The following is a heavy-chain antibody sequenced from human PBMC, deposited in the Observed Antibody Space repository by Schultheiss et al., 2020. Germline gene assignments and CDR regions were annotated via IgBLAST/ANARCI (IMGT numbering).Heavy chain of an antibody. D-gene: IGHD2-8*01. CDR1: GDSISSYY. CDR3: ARSTTLMVYASFDY. V-gene: IGHV4-59*08. CDR2: IYYSGSA. Sequence: SETLSLTCIVSGDSISSYYWRWIRQPPGKGLEWIGYIYYSGSASYNPSLKSRVTISLDASKNQFSLKLSSVTAADTAVYYCARSTTLMVYASFDYWGQGTLVTVSS. J-gene: IGHJ4*02.